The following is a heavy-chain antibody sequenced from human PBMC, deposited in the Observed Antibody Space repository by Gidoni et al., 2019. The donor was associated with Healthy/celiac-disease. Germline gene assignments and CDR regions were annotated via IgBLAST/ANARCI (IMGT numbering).Heavy chain of an antibody. V-gene: IGHV4-38-2*01. D-gene: IGHD7-27*01. J-gene: IGHJ2*01. CDR1: GYSISSGYY. Sequence: QVQLQESGPGLVKPSVNLSLTCAVFGYSISSGYYWGWIRQPPGKGLEWIGSIYHSGSTYYNPSLKSRVTISVDTSKNQYSLKLSSVTAADTAVYYCARLGTPRWYFDLWGRGTLVTVSS. CDR3: ARLGTPRWYFDL. CDR2: IYHSGST.